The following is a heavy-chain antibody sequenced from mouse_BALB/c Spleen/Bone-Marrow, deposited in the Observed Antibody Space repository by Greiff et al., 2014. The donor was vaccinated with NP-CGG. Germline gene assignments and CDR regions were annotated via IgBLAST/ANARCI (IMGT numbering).Heavy chain of an antibody. V-gene: IGHV14-3*02. J-gene: IGHJ4*01. CDR2: IDPANGNT. CDR1: GFNIKDTY. D-gene: IGHD1-1*02. CDR3: ARVKLWSYAMDY. Sequence: EVQLVESGAELVKPGASAKLSCTASGFNIKDTYMHWVKQRPEQGLEWIGRIDPANGNTKYDPKFQGKATITADTSSNTAYLQLSSLTSEDTAVYYCARVKLWSYAMDYWGQGTSVTVSS.